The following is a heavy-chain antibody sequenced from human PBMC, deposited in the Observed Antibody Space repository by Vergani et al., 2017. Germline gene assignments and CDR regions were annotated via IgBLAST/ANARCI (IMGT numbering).Heavy chain of an antibody. CDR3: ARVRALYNWFDP. CDR2: IYSGGST. CDR1: GFTVSSNY. J-gene: IGHJ5*02. V-gene: IGHV3-53*02. Sequence: EVQLVETGGGLIQPGGSLRLSCAASGFTVSSNYMSWVRQAPGKGLEWVSVIYSGGSTYYADSVKGRFTISRDNSKNTLYPQMNSLRAEDTAVYYCARVRALYNWFDPWGQGTLVTVSS.